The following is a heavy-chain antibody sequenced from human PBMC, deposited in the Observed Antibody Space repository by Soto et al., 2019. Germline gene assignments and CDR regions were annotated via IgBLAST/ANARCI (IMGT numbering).Heavy chain of an antibody. CDR3: ARAPQVTTCHYGMDV. V-gene: IGHV3-7*05. Sequence: VQLVESGGGLVQPGGSLRLSCTASGFAFSSYWMNWVRRAPGKGLEWVASIEEDGNERYYVDSVKGRFTISRDNATNSGYLQKNSVRAEDTALYYCARAPQVTTCHYGMDVSDQETTVTVSS. CDR2: IEEDGNER. D-gene: IGHD2-21*02. J-gene: IGHJ6*02. CDR1: GFAFSSYW.